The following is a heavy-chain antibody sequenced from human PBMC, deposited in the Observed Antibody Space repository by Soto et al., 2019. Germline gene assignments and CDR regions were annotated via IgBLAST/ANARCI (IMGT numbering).Heavy chain of an antibody. D-gene: IGHD3-9*01. CDR1: GYALRDYS. Sequence: RRLSCAASGYALRDYSMNWVRQAPGKGLEWVSYTGTRRKYTFYADSVRGRFTISRDDARNSVYLQLNSLRDEDTAVYYCVRDRDWAFDIWGQGTMVTVSS. CDR2: TGTRRKYT. J-gene: IGHJ3*02. V-gene: IGHV3-48*02. CDR3: VRDRDWAFDI.